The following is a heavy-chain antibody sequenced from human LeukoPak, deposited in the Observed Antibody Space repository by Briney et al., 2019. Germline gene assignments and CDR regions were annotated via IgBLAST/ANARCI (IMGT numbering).Heavy chain of an antibody. CDR1: EFPFSNYG. Sequence: GGTLRLSCAASEFPFSNYGMSWVRQAPGKGLEWVSAISGSGGSTYYADSVKGRITISRDNSRNTLYLQMNSLRAEDTAVYYCARDLATRQRTGLYDSWGQGALVTVSS. D-gene: IGHD3-16*02. V-gene: IGHV3-23*01. CDR2: ISGSGGST. CDR3: ARDLATRQRTGLYDS. J-gene: IGHJ4*02.